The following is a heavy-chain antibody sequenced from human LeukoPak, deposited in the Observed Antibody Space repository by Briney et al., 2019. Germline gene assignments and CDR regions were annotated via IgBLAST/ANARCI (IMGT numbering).Heavy chain of an antibody. CDR3: ARVVWGGDFHYSLDV. J-gene: IGHJ6*03. Sequence: PSETLSLTCTVSGGSIRSGTDYWSWIRQPAGKGLEWIGRIYMSGSTDYNPSFKSRVTMSVDTSKNQVSLKLRSVTAADTAVYYCARVVWGGDFHYSLDVWGKGTTVIVSS. CDR2: IYMSGST. D-gene: IGHD7-27*01. V-gene: IGHV4-61*02. CDR1: GGSIRSGTDY.